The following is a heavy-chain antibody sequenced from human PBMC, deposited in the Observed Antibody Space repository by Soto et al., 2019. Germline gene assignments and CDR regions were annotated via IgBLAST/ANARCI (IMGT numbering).Heavy chain of an antibody. CDR1: GYSFANYW. Sequence: GESLKIACQGSGYSFANYWIAWVRQMPGKGLEWVGVIYPGDSDTRYSPSFRGQVTISADKSISHVYLQWSSLKASDTAMYYCARNRLRQYYYGMDVWGQGTTVTVSS. CDR3: ARNRLRQYYYGMDV. CDR2: IYPGDSDT. J-gene: IGHJ6*02. V-gene: IGHV5-51*01. D-gene: IGHD3-10*01.